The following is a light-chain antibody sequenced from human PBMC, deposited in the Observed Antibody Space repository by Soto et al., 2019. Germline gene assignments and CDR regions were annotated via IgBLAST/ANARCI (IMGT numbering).Light chain of an antibody. V-gene: IGKV3-15*01. CDR1: QSVRSN. CDR3: QQYNNWPPIT. Sequence: ELVMTQSPATLSVATGERATLSCGASQSVRSNLAWYQQKPGQAPRLLIYGASTRATGIAARFIGSGSGTEFSLTISSLQSEDCAVYYCQQYNNWPPITFGQGTRLEI. J-gene: IGKJ5*01. CDR2: GAS.